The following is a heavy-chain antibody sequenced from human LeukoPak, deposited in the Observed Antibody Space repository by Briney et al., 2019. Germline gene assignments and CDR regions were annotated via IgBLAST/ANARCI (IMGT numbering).Heavy chain of an antibody. CDR1: GGSFSGYY. V-gene: IGHV4-34*01. D-gene: IGHD2-2*01. CDR3: ARDNCSSTSCYASDAFDI. J-gene: IGHJ3*02. Sequence: SETLSLTCAVYGGSFSGYYWSWIRQPPGKGLEWIGEINHSGSTNYNPSLKSRVTISVDTSKNQFSLKLSSVTAADTAVYYCARDNCSSTSCYASDAFDIWGQGTMVTVSS. CDR2: INHSGST.